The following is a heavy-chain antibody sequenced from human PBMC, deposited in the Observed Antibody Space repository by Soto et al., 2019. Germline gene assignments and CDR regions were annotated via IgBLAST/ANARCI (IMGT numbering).Heavy chain of an antibody. D-gene: IGHD1-1*01. CDR3: ARGKTNYYYGMDV. CDR2: IYYSGST. Sequence: LSLTCTVSGGSISSYYWSWIRQPPGKGLEWIGYIYYSGSTNYNPSLKSRVTISVDTSKNQFSLKLSSVTAADTAVYYCARGKTNYYYGMDVWGQGTTVTVSS. V-gene: IGHV4-59*01. J-gene: IGHJ6*02. CDR1: GGSISSYY.